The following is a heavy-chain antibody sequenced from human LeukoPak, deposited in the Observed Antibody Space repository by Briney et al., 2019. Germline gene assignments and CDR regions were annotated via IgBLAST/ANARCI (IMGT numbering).Heavy chain of an antibody. D-gene: IGHD7-27*01. CDR1: GFIFSTYG. V-gene: IGHV3-30*18. J-gene: IGHJ4*02. CDR2: VSYDGNTQ. Sequence: PGGSLRLSCAASGFIFSTYGMHWVRQVPGKGLEWVALVSYDGNTQHYAHSVRGRFTISRDNSKSTVSLQMNSLGPEDTAIYYCVKDRYTWGSWAHWGQGTLVTVSS. CDR3: VKDRYTWGSWAH.